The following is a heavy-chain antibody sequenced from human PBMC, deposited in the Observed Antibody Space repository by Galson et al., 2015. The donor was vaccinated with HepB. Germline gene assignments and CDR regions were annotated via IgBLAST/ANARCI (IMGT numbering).Heavy chain of an antibody. D-gene: IGHD3-3*01. CDR3: ARGRGSLLGVALYPPCLDF. CDR1: GGSLNSGGYS. J-gene: IGHJ4*02. V-gene: IGHV4-30-2*01. Sequence: TLSLTCAVSGGSLNSGGYSWAWIRQPLGKGLECVGYIYDSGRSKYNPSLNSRVTISGDTSRNQFSLKLTSVTASDTAVYYCARGRGSLLGVALYPPCLDFWGQGILVTVSS. CDR2: IYDSGRS.